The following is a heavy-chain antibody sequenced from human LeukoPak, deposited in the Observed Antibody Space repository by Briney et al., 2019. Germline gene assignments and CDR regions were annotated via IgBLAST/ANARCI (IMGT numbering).Heavy chain of an antibody. D-gene: IGHD6-13*01. CDR1: GGSINSYY. CDR3: ARDDAGIAAVGAY. J-gene: IGHJ4*02. V-gene: IGHV4-4*07. CDR2: FYTSGST. Sequence: SETLSLTCTVSGGSINSYYWNWIRQPAGKGLEWIGRFYTSGSTDYNPSLKSRVTMSVDASKNQFSLKLTSVTAADTAVYYYARDDAGIAAVGAYWGQGTLVTVSS.